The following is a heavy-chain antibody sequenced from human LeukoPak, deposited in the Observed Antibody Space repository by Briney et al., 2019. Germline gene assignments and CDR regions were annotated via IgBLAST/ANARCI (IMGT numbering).Heavy chain of an antibody. CDR3: ARLQWETPDY. J-gene: IGHJ4*02. CDR2: ISSSGSYI. V-gene: IGHV3-21*01. CDR1: GFTFTSHS. D-gene: IGHD1-26*01. Sequence: LGGSLRLSCAASGFTFTSHSMNWVRQAPGKGLEWVSSISSSGSYIHYADSLKGRFIISRDNAKNSLYLQMNSLRAEDTAVYYCARLQWETPDYWGQGRLVTVSS.